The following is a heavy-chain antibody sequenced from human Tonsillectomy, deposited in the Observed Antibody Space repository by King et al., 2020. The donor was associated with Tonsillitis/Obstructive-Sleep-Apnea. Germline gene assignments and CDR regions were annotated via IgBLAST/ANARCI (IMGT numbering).Heavy chain of an antibody. D-gene: IGHD3-9*01. J-gene: IGHJ4*02. CDR1: GYSFTSYW. CDR2: IYPGDSDT. Sequence: VQLVESGAEVKKPGESLKLSCKGSGYSFTSYWIGWVRQMPGKGLEWMGIIYPGDSDTRYSPSFQGQVTIPAHKSISTAYLKRSRLKASDTAMYYCARHKGDILTGYSPLDYWGQGTLVTVSS. CDR3: ARHKGDILTGYSPLDY. V-gene: IGHV5-51*01.